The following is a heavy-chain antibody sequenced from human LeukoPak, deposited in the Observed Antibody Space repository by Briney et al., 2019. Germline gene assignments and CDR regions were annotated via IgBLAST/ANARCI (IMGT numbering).Heavy chain of an antibody. CDR1: GYTFTSYG. D-gene: IGHD4-17*01. CDR3: ARATVTTARVMYYYYYYMDV. Sequence: GAPVKVSCKASGYTFTSYGISWVRQAPGQELEWMGWISAYNGKTNYAQKLQGRVTMTTDTSTSTAYMELRSLRSDDTAVYYCARATVTTARVMYYYYYYMDVWGKGTTVTVSS. V-gene: IGHV1-18*01. J-gene: IGHJ6*03. CDR2: ISAYNGKT.